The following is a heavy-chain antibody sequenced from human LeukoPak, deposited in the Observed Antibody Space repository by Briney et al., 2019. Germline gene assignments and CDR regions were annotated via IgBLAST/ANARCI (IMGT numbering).Heavy chain of an antibody. D-gene: IGHD6-13*01. CDR2: INTNTGNP. Sequence: ASVKVSCKASGYTFTSYAMNWVRQAPGQGLEWMGWINTNTGNPTYAQGFTGRFVFSLDTSVSTAYLQISSLKAEDTAVYYCARGRPSLAAAGTGGNYFDYWGQGTLVTVSS. J-gene: IGHJ4*02. CDR1: GYTFTSYA. V-gene: IGHV7-4-1*02. CDR3: ARGRPSLAAAGTGGNYFDY.